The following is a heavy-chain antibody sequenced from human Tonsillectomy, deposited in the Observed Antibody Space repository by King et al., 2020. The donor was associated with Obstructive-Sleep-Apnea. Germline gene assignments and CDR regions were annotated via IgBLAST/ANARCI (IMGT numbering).Heavy chain of an antibody. Sequence: VQLVESGGGLVKPGGSLRLSCAASGFTFSDYYMSWIRQAPGKGLEWVSYISHSGDTINYANSVKGRFPVSRDNAKNSLYLQLNSLRPEDTAVYYCAGGGGGYTSTNYGLDVWGQGTTVTVSS. CDR3: AGGGGGYTSTNYGLDV. CDR2: ISHSGDTI. V-gene: IGHV3-11*01. CDR1: GFTFSDYY. J-gene: IGHJ6*02. D-gene: IGHD6-13*01.